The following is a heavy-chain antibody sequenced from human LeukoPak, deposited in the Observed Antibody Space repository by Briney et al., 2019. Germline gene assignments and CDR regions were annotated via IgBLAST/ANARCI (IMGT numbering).Heavy chain of an antibody. CDR2: MNPNSGNT. J-gene: IGHJ4*02. CDR1: GYTFTSYD. V-gene: IGHV1-8*03. Sequence: ASVKVSCKASGYTFTSYDINWVRQATGQGLEWMGWMNPNSGNTGYAQKFQGRVTITKNTSIRTAYMELSSLRSEDTAVYYCARFYYSSGSHFVYWGQGTLVTVSS. D-gene: IGHD3-10*01. CDR3: ARFYYSSGSHFVY.